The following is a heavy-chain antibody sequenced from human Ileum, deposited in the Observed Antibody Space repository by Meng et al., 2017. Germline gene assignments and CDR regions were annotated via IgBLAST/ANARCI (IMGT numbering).Heavy chain of an antibody. CDR2: IYYSGST. CDR3: ARSSTSPASYFFDY. CDR1: GGSVSSGSYY. J-gene: IGHJ4*02. V-gene: IGHV4-61*01. D-gene: IGHD6-6*01. Sequence: VQLEESGTRLVTPSETLSLACTVSGGSVSSGSYYWSWIRQPLGKGLEWIGHIYYSGSTNYNLSLKSRVTISVDMSKNQFSLKLNSVTAADTAIYFCARSSTSPASYFFDYWGQGTLVTVSS.